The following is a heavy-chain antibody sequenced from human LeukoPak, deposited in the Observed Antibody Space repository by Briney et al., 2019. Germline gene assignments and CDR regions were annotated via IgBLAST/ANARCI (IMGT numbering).Heavy chain of an antibody. CDR2: INHSGST. CDR1: GGSFSGYY. V-gene: IGHV4-34*01. D-gene: IGHD1-26*01. CDR3: ARGRSGSYYQAIRPRPGPFDY. Sequence: SETLSLTCAVYGGSFSGYYWSWIRQPPGKGLEWIGEINHSGSTNYNPSLKSRVTISVDTSKNQFSLKLSSVTAADTAVYYCARGRSGSYYQAIRPRPGPFDYWGQGTLVTVSS. J-gene: IGHJ4*02.